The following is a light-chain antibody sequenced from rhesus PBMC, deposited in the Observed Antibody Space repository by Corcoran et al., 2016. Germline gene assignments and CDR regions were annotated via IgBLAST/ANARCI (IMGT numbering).Light chain of an antibody. Sequence: DIQMTQSPSSLSASVGDTVTIACRASRSISSWLAWYQQKPGKAPKLLIYKASSLQSGVPSRFSGSGYGTAFTLTISSLQSEDFATYSCQQSSSSPFTFGPGTKLDIK. CDR3: QQSSSSPFT. V-gene: IGKV1-22*01. J-gene: IGKJ3*01. CDR1: RSISSW. CDR2: KAS.